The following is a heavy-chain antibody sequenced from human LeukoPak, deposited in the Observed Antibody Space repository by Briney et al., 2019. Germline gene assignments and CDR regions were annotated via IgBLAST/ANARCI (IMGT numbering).Heavy chain of an antibody. V-gene: IGHV3-30*03. D-gene: IGHD2-2*01. J-gene: IGHJ6*02. CDR1: GLTGSHNY. CDR3: ARDLGSVPTYGMDV. Sequence: GGSLRLSCAASGLTGSHNYVSWVRQAPGKGLEWVAVISYDGSNKYYADSVKGRFTISRDNSKNTLYLQMNSLRAEDTAVYYCARDLGSVPTYGMDVWGQGTTVTVSS. CDR2: ISYDGSNK.